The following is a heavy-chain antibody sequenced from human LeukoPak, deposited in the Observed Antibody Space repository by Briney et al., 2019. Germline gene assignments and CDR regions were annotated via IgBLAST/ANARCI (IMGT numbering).Heavy chain of an antibody. CDR1: GFTFSSYG. CDR3: ARDHGQWDDWYFDL. D-gene: IGHD1-26*01. J-gene: IGHJ2*01. Sequence: PGGSLRLSCAASGFTFSSYGMHWVRQAPGKGLEWVAVIWYDGSNKYYADSVKGRFTISRDNSKNTLYPQMNSLRAEDTAVYYCARDHGQWDDWYFDLWGRGTLVTVSS. CDR2: IWYDGSNK. V-gene: IGHV3-33*01.